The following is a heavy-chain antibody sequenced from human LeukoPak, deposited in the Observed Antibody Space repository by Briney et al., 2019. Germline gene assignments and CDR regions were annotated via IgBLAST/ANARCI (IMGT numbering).Heavy chain of an antibody. CDR2: INPKSGGA. V-gene: IGHV1-2*02. CDR3: ARDRYGDGFAFFDY. J-gene: IGHJ4*02. CDR1: GYTISDYF. Sequence: ASVKVSCKASGYTISDYFMHWVRQAPGQGLEWVGWINPKSGGANSAQKFQGRVTMNRDTSISTGYMELSSLRSDDTAIYYCARDRYGDGFAFFDYWGQGTLVTVSS. D-gene: IGHD5-24*01.